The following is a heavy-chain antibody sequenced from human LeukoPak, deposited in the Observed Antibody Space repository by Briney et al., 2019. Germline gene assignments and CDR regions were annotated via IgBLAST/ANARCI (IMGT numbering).Heavy chain of an antibody. CDR1: GFTFSSYW. CDR3: ARDYYDSSGYYKD. Sequence: PGGSLRLSCAASGFTFSSYWKSWVRQAPGKGLEWVANIKQDGSEKYYVDSVKGRFTISRDNAKNSLYLQMNSLRAEDTAVYYCARDYYDSSGYYKDWGQGTLVTVSS. CDR2: IKQDGSEK. J-gene: IGHJ4*02. D-gene: IGHD3-22*01. V-gene: IGHV3-7*01.